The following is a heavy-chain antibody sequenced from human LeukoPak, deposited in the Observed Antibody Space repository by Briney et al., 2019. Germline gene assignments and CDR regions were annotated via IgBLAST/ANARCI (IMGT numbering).Heavy chain of an antibody. V-gene: IGHV1-69*05. CDR2: IIPIFGTA. CDR1: GYTFTGYY. CDR3: ARGIASAGFFDY. D-gene: IGHD6-13*01. J-gene: IGHJ4*02. Sequence: SVKVSCKASGYTFTGYYMHWVRHAPGQGLEWMGGIIPIFGTANYAQKFQGRVTITTDESTSTAYMELSSLRSEGTAVYYCARGIASAGFFDYWGQGTLVTVSS.